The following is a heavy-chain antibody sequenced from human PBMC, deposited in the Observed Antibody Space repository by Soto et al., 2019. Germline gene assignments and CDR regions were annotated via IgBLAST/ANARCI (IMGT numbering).Heavy chain of an antibody. V-gene: IGHV3-11*05. CDR2: ISSSSSYT. Sequence: QVQLVESGGGLVKPGGSLRLSCAASGFTFSDYYMSWIRQAPGKGLEWVSYISSSSSYTNYADSVKGRFTISRDNXRNSLYLQMNSLRAEDTAVYYCARGQGGQWLAMIDYWGQGTLVTVSS. D-gene: IGHD6-19*01. J-gene: IGHJ4*02. CDR3: ARGQGGQWLAMIDY. CDR1: GFTFSDYY.